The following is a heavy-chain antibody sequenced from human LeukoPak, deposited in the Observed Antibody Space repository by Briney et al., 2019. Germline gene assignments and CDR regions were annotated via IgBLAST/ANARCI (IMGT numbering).Heavy chain of an antibody. Sequence: GKSLRLSCAASGFTFSSYDMHWVRQAPGKGLEWVALMWFDGSIEYYADSVRGRFTIPRDNSKNTLYLQMNSLRAEDTAVYYCARDYGGNSFAFDFWGQGTMVTVSS. J-gene: IGHJ3*01. CDR1: GFTFSSYD. CDR3: ARDYGGNSFAFDF. V-gene: IGHV3-33*01. CDR2: MWFDGSIE. D-gene: IGHD4-23*01.